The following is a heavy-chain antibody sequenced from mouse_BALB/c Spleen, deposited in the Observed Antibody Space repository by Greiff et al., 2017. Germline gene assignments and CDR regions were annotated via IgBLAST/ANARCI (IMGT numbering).Heavy chain of an antibody. D-gene: IGHD2-3*01. CDR3: ARDGGYDASTEASWFAY. Sequence: VKLMESGPGLVAPSQSLSITCTVSGFSLTGYGVNWVRQPPGKGLEWLGMIWGDGSTDYNSALKSRLSISKDNSKSQVFLKMNSLQTDDTARYYCARDGGYDASTEASWFAYWGQGTLVTVSA. J-gene: IGHJ3*01. CDR1: GFSLTGYG. CDR2: IWGDGST. V-gene: IGHV2-6-7*01.